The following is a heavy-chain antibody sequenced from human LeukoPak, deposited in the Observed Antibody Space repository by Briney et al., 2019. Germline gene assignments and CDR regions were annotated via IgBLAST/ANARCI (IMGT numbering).Heavy chain of an antibody. CDR2: ISSSGNTI. CDR1: GFTFSSYE. D-gene: IGHD6-19*01. CDR3: ARDHGSDWHYFDY. Sequence: GGSLRLSCAASGFTFSSYEMNWVRQAPGEGLEWVSYISSSGNTIYYADSVKGRFTFSRDNAKNSLYLQMNSLRAEDTAVYYCARDHGSDWHYFDYWGQGTLVTVSS. J-gene: IGHJ4*02. V-gene: IGHV3-48*03.